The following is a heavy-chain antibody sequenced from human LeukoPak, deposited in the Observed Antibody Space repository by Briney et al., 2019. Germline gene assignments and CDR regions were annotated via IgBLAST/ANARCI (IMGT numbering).Heavy chain of an antibody. CDR3: ARHKGGAVSYYYGLDV. CDR2: IYYSGST. Sequence: LRLSCAASGFTFSSFEMNWIRQPPGKGLEWIAGIYYSGSTEYNPSLKSRVAISGDTSKNPFSLMLSSRTAADTAVYYCARHKGGAVSYYYGLDVWGQGTTVTVSS. D-gene: IGHD5/OR15-5a*01. J-gene: IGHJ6*02. V-gene: IGHV4-59*05. CDR1: GFTFSSFE.